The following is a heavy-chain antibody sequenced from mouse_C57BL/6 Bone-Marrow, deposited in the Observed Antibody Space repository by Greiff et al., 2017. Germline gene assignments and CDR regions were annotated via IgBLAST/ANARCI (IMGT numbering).Heavy chain of an antibody. V-gene: IGHV1-9*01. CDR3: TRSWGLLHFDV. Sequence: QVQLQQSGAELMKPGASVKISCKATGYTFTGYWIAWVKQRPGHGLEWIGEILPGSGCTNYNEKFKGKATFTADTSSNTAYMQLSSLTTEDSAIYYCTRSWGLLHFDVWGTGTTVTVSS. CDR1: GYTFTGYW. J-gene: IGHJ1*03. D-gene: IGHD2-1*01. CDR2: ILPGSGCT.